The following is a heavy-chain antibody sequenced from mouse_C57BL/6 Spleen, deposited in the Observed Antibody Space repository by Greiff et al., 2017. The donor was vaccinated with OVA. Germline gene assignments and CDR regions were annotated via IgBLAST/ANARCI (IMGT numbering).Heavy chain of an antibody. V-gene: IGHV1-69*01. D-gene: IGHD2-10*01. CDR2: IDPSDSYT. CDR3: ARSAYDGSLGYFAY. Sequence: QVQLQQPGAELVMPGASVKLSCKASGYTFTSYWMHWVKQRPGQGLEWIGEIDPSDSYTNYNQKFKGKSTLTVDKSSSTAYMQLSSLTSEDSAVYYCARSAYDGSLGYFAYWGQGTTLTVSS. CDR1: GYTFTSYW. J-gene: IGHJ2*01.